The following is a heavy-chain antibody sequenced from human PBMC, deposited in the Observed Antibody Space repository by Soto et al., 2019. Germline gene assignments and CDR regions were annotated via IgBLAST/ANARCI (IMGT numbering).Heavy chain of an antibody. J-gene: IGHJ4*02. D-gene: IGHD3-16*02. CDR1: GVTVSSDAYY. V-gene: IGHV4-31*03. Sequence: QVQLLQSGPGLVKASQTLSLTCTVSGVTVSSDAYYWSWIRQHPGKGLEWIGNIYHTGSTYYSPSLKSRVAISLDTSKNQFSLTLTSVTAADTAVYYCARYRFSGNKWSKFDYWGQGTLVTVSS. CDR3: ARYRFSGNKWSKFDY. CDR2: IYHTGST.